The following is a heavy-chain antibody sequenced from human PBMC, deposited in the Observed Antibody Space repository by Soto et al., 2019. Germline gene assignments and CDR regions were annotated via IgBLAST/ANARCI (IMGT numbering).Heavy chain of an antibody. CDR2: ISAHNGNT. D-gene: IGHD1-1*01. V-gene: IGHV1-18*01. Sequence: QVHLVQSGAEVKKPGASVKVSCKASGYTFTSYGITWVRQAPGQGLEWMGWISAHNGNTDYAHKLQVRVIVTRDTSTSTAYMELRSLISDDTAVYYCARGRYGDYWGQGALVTVSS. CDR3: ARGRYGDY. J-gene: IGHJ4*02. CDR1: GYTFTSYG.